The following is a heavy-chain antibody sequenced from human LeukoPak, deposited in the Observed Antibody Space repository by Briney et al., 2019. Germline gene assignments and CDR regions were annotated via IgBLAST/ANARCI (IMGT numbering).Heavy chain of an antibody. CDR2: INQDGTEK. V-gene: IGHV3-7*01. Sequence: GGSLRLSCAASGITFSTYWMNWVRQAPGKGLEWVANINQDGTEKYYVDSVKGRFTISRDNAKNSLFLQMNSLRAEDTAVYYCASSLGGSYLVYWGQGTLVTVSS. J-gene: IGHJ4*02. CDR1: GITFSTYW. D-gene: IGHD3-16*01. CDR3: ASSLGGSYLVY.